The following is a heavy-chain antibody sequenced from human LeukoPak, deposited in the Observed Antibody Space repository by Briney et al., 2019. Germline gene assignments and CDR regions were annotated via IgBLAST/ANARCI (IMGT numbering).Heavy chain of an antibody. V-gene: IGHV3-23*01. CDR2: ISGSGGST. CDR3: AKDPPLGRSSWAEFDY. J-gene: IGHJ4*02. CDR1: GFTFSSYA. Sequence: PGGSLRLSCAASGFTFSSYAMSWVRQAPGKGLEWVSAISGSGGSTYYADSVKGRFTISRDNSKNTLYLQMNSLRAEDTAVYYCAKDPPLGRSSWAEFDYWGQGTLVTVSS. D-gene: IGHD6-13*01.